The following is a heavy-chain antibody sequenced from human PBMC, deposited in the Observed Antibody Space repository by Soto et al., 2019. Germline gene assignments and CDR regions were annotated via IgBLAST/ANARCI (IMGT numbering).Heavy chain of an antibody. V-gene: IGHV3-23*01. D-gene: IGHD2-15*01. CDR2: ISGSGGST. CDR1: GFTFSSYA. CDR3: AKDLEDCSGGSCYAGAFDY. Sequence: EVQLLESGGGLVQPGGSLRLSCAASGFTFSSYAMSWVRQAPGKGLEWVSAISGSGGSTYYADSVKGRFTISRDNSKNTRHLQMNSLRAEDTAVYYCAKDLEDCSGGSCYAGAFDYWGQGTLVAVSS. J-gene: IGHJ4*02.